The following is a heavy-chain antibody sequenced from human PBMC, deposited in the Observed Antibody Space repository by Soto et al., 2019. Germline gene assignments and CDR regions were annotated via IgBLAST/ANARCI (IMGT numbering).Heavy chain of an antibody. CDR3: TSYTAVAGTLDFDY. J-gene: IGHJ4*02. Sequence: GASVKVSCKASGYTFTGYYMHWVRQAPGQGLEWMGWINPNSGDTNYAQKFQGRVTMTRDTSISTAYMELSRLRSDDTAVYYCTSYTAVAGTLDFDYWGQGTLVTVSS. CDR1: GYTFTGYY. CDR2: INPNSGDT. V-gene: IGHV1-2*02. D-gene: IGHD6-19*01.